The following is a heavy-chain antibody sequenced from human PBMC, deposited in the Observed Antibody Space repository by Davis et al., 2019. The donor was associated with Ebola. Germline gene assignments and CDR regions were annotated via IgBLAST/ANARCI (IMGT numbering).Heavy chain of an antibody. V-gene: IGHV5-51*01. D-gene: IGHD3-22*01. CDR1: GYTFTSYW. CDR3: ARLPSGYYWYFDL. J-gene: IGHJ2*01. CDR2: IYTGDSDT. Sequence: PGGSLRLSCKGSGYTFTSYWIGWVRQMPGKGLEWIEIIYTGDSDTRYSPSLQGQVTISADKSISTAYLQWSSLKASDTAMYYCARLPSGYYWYFDLWGRGTLVTVSS.